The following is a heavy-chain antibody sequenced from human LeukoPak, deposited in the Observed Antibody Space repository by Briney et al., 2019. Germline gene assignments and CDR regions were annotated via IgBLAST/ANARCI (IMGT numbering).Heavy chain of an antibody. CDR3: ARGSGRRDYDILTGYYNDYYYYMDV. CDR1: GYTFTSYD. D-gene: IGHD3-9*01. J-gene: IGHJ6*03. V-gene: IGHV1-8*03. Sequence: ASVKVSCKASGYTFTSYDINWVRQATGQGLEWMRWMNPNSGNTGYAQKFQGRVTITRNTSISTAYMELSSLRSEDTAVYYCARGSGRRDYDILTGYYNDYYYYMDVWGKGTTVTVSS. CDR2: MNPNSGNT.